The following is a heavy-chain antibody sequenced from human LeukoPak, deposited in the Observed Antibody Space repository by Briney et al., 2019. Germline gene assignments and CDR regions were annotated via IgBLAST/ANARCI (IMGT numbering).Heavy chain of an antibody. J-gene: IGHJ4*02. CDR1: GFTFSSYS. V-gene: IGHV3-30*04. Sequence: PGGSLRLSCTASGFTFSSYSMHWVRQAPGKGLEWVAVIGSDAITKYYADFVKGRFTISRDNSKNTLYLQMNSLRAEDTAVYYCATRGAVATWGGYYFDYWGQGTLVTVSS. CDR2: IGSDAITK. CDR3: ATRGAVATWGGYYFDY. D-gene: IGHD2-21*02.